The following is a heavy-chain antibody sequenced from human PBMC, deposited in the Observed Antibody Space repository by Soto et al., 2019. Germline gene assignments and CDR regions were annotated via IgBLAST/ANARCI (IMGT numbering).Heavy chain of an antibody. CDR1: GGSVSSGFYY. CDR2: IYYSGST. CDR3: AGTGSGRGYYYYGMDV. D-gene: IGHD3-10*01. V-gene: IGHV4-61*01. Sequence: PSETLSLTCTLSGGSVSSGFYYWTWIRQSSGKGLEWIGYIYYSGSTNYNPSLKSRVTISVDTSKNQFSLKLSSVTAADTAVYYCAGTGSGRGYYYYGMDVWGQGTTVTVSS. J-gene: IGHJ6*02.